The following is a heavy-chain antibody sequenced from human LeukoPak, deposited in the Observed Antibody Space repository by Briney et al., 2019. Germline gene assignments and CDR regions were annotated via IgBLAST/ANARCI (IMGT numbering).Heavy chain of an antibody. J-gene: IGHJ4*02. V-gene: IGHV4-34*01. D-gene: IGHD1-14*01. CDR2: INHSRST. CDR3: TTYYFDY. CDR1: GGSFSGYY. Sequence: SETLSLTCAVYGGSFSGYYWSWIRQPPGKGLEWIGEINHSRSTNYNPSLKSRVTISVDTSKNQFSLKLSSVTAADTAVYYCTTYYFDYWGQGTLVTVSS.